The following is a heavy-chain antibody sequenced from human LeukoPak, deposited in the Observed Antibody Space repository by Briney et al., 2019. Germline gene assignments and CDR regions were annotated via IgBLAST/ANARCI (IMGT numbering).Heavy chain of an antibody. CDR3: ARSPYDFWSGYYYSDY. J-gene: IGHJ4*02. D-gene: IGHD3-3*01. CDR1: GYSISSGYY. CDR2: IYHSGST. Sequence: ASQTLSLTCTVSGYSISSGYYWGWIRQPPGKGLEWIGSIYHSGSTYYNPSLKSRVTISVDTSKNRFSLKLSSVTAADTAVYYCARSPYDFWSGYYYSDYWGQGTLVTVSS. V-gene: IGHV4-38-2*02.